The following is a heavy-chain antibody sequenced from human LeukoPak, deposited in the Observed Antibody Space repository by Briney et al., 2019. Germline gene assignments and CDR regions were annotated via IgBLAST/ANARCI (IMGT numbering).Heavy chain of an antibody. V-gene: IGHV3-21*01. D-gene: IGHD3-22*01. J-gene: IGHJ4*02. CDR3: ARDYYYDSSGSFDY. CDR1: GFNFSNYN. Sequence: KPGGSLRLSCAASGFNFSNYNMNWVRQAPGKGLEWVSSISSSSSYKYFADSVKGRFTISRDNAKNSLYLHMNSLRAEDTAVYYCARDYYYDSSGSFDYWGQGTLVTVSS. CDR2: ISSSSSYK.